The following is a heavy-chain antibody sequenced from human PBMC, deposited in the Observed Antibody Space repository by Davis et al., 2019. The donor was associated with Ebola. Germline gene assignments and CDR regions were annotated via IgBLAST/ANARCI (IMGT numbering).Heavy chain of an antibody. V-gene: IGHV4-39*01. CDR2: IYYRGTT. Sequence: MPSETLSLTCTVSGGSISSNNYYWGWIRQPPGKGLEWIGSIYYRGTTYYTPSLKSRVTISVDTSNNQFSLKLTSVSAADTAVYYCATRRSSFEAIDYWGQGTLVTVSS. CDR3: ATRRSSFEAIDY. CDR1: GGSISSNNYY. D-gene: IGHD1-26*01. J-gene: IGHJ4*02.